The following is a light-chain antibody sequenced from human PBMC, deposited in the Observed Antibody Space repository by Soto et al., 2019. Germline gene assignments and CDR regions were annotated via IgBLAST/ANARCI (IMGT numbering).Light chain of an antibody. V-gene: IGLV2-8*01. J-gene: IGLJ1*01. CDR1: SSDVGYYDY. CDR2: EVT. CDR3: SSYAGSNNFV. Sequence: QSVLTQPPSASGFPGQSVTISCTGTSSDVGYYDYVSWYQQHPGKAPKLVIYEVTKRPSGVPDRVSASKSGNTASLTVSGLRAGDEADYYCSSYAGSNNFVFGSGTKLTVL.